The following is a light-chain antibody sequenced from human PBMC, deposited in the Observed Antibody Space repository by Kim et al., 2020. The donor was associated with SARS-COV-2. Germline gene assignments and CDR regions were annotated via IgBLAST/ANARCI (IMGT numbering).Light chain of an antibody. CDR1: QGIRNN. CDR3: LQDDTYPLT. V-gene: IGKV1-6*01. J-gene: IGKJ4*01. CDR2: AAS. Sequence: AIQMTQSPSSLPASVGDRVTITCRASQGIRNNLAWYQQKPGQAPKLLIYAASTLHSDVPSRFSGSGSGTDFTLAISSLQPEDFASYYCLQDDTYPLTFGGGTKVDIK.